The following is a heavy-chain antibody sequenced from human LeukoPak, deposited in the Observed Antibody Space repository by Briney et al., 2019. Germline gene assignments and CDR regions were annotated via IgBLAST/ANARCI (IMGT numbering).Heavy chain of an antibody. Sequence: GGSQRLSCAAAGFTFSSGWMSWVSQAAGKGREWVANIKQDGREKYYVDSVKGRFTISRDNAKNSLYLQMNSLRAEDTAAYYCARCVGRKDHYYYMDVWGTGTTVTVSS. CDR2: IKQDGREK. J-gene: IGHJ6*03. CDR3: ARCVGRKDHYYYMDV. V-gene: IGHV3-7*01. CDR1: GFTFSSGW.